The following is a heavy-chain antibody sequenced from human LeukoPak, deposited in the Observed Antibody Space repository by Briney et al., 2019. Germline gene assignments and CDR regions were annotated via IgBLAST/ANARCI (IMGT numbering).Heavy chain of an antibody. CDR3: ATDPSYGSGSFHGNY. D-gene: IGHD3-10*01. Sequence: GGSLRLSCAASGFTVSSNYMSWVRQAPGKGLEWVSIIYSGGSTFYADSVKGRFTISRDNSKNTLYLQMNSLRAEDTAVYYCATDPSYGSGSFHGNYWGQGTLVTVSS. V-gene: IGHV3-53*01. J-gene: IGHJ4*02. CDR1: GFTVSSNY. CDR2: IYSGGST.